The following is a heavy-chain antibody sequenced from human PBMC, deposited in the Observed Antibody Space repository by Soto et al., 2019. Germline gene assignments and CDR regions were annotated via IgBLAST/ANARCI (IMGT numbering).Heavy chain of an antibody. J-gene: IGHJ6*02. CDR2: IIPIFGTA. D-gene: IGHD3-10*01. Sequence: SVQVSCQASVGTFSSYAINWVRPAPGQGLEWMGGIIPIFGTANYAQKFQGRVTITADESTSTAYMELSSLRSEDTAVYYCARGSYGSGSGHYGMDVWGQGTTVTVSS. V-gene: IGHV1-69*13. CDR3: ARGSYGSGSGHYGMDV. CDR1: VGTFSSYA.